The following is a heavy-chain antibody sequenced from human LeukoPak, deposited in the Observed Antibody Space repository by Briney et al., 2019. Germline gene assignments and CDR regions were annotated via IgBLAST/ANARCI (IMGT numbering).Heavy chain of an antibody. CDR2: INWNGGST. J-gene: IGHJ5*02. Sequence: PGGSLRLSCAASGFTFDDYGMSWVRQAPGKGLEWVSGINWNGGSTGYADSVKGRFTISRDNAENSLYLQMNSLRAEDTALYYCARDRNIVVVPAASAYWFDPWGQGTLVTVSS. CDR1: GFTFDDYG. V-gene: IGHV3-20*04. D-gene: IGHD2-2*01. CDR3: ARDRNIVVVPAASAYWFDP.